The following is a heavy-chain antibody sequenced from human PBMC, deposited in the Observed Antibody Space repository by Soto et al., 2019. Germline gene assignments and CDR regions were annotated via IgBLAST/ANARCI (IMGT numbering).Heavy chain of an antibody. J-gene: IGHJ5*02. Sequence: SETLSLTCAVSGGSISSGGYYWSWIRQPPGKGLEWIGYIYYSGSTSYNPSLKSRVTISVDSSKNQFSLKLTSVTAADTAVYYCARLGDYYQSLDPWGQGTLVTVSS. D-gene: IGHD3-22*01. CDR2: IYYSGST. CDR3: ARLGDYYQSLDP. V-gene: IGHV4-61*08. CDR1: GGSISSGGYY.